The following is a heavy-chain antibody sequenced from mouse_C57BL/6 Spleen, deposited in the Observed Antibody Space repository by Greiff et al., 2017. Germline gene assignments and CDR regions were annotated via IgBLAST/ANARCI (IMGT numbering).Heavy chain of an antibody. V-gene: IGHV5-4*01. J-gene: IGHJ2*01. CDR3: ARERHYEYDLYYFDY. CDR2: ISDGGSYT. Sequence: EVMLVESGGGLVKPGGSLKLSCAASGFTFSSYAMSWVRQTPEKRLEWVATISDGGSYTYYPDNVKGRFTISRDNAKNNLYLQMSHLKSEDTAMYYCARERHYEYDLYYFDYWGQGTTLTVSS. CDR1: GFTFSSYA. D-gene: IGHD2-4*01.